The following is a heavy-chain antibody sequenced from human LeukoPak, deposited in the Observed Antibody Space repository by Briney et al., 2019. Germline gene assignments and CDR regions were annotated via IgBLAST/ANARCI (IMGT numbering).Heavy chain of an antibody. D-gene: IGHD2-2*01. CDR1: GYTFTGYY. J-gene: IGHJ6*02. CDR3: ARDPPAAITYYGMDV. Sequence: ASVKVSCKASGYTFTGYYMHWVRQAPGQGLEWMGWINPNSGGTNYAQKFQGRVTMTRDTSISTAYMELSRLRSDATAVYYCARDPPAAITYYGMDVWGQGTTVTVSS. CDR2: INPNSGGT. V-gene: IGHV1-2*02.